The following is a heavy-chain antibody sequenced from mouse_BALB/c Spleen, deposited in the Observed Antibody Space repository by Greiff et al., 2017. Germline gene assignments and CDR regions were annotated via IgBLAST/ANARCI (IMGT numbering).Heavy chain of an antibody. CDR2: ISNGGGST. J-gene: IGHJ2*01. V-gene: IGHV5-12-2*01. CDR1: GFTFSSYT. CDR3: ARQRSSYYFDY. Sequence: EVKLQESGGGLVQPGGSLKLSCAASGFTFSSYTMSWVRQTPEKRLEWVAYISNGGGSTYYPDNVKGRFTISRDNAKNTLYLQMSSLKSEDTAMYYCARQRSSYYFDYWGQGTTLTVSS.